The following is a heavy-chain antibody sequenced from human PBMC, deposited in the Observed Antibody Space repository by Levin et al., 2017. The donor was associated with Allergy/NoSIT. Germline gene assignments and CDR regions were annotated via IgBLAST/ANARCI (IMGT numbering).Heavy chain of an antibody. J-gene: IGHJ4*02. CDR1: GFTFSSHW. Sequence: GGSLRLSCAASGFTFSSHWMHWVRQAPGRGLMWVSRINKDGTSAVYADSAKGRFTISRDNAKNTLYLQMNSLRVEDTAVYYCVRDLYYGSGDYWGQGALVTVSS. D-gene: IGHD3-10*01. V-gene: IGHV3-74*01. CDR2: INKDGTSA. CDR3: VRDLYYGSGDY.